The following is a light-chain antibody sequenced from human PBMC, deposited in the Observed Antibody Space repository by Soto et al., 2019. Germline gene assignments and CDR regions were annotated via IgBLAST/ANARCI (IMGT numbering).Light chain of an antibody. Sequence: ETVLTQSPGTLSLSPGERATLSCRASQSVSSSYLAWYQQKPGQAPRLLIYGASSRATGIPDRFSGSGSGTYFTLTISRLEPEDFAVYYSQQYGSSPPSWTFGQGTKVEIK. J-gene: IGKJ1*01. CDR3: QQYGSSPPSWT. CDR1: QSVSSSY. V-gene: IGKV3-20*01. CDR2: GAS.